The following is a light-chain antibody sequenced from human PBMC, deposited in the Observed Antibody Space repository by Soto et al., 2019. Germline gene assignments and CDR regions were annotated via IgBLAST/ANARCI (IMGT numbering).Light chain of an antibody. Sequence: EIVLTQSPATLSLSPGERATLSCRASQSVSSYLAWYQQKPGQAPRLLIYDASNRATGIPARFSGSGSGTDFTLTISSLEPEDFAVYYCQQRSHWRGYQFTFGPGTKVDIK. CDR2: DAS. J-gene: IGKJ3*01. CDR3: QQRSHWRGYQFT. CDR1: QSVSSY. V-gene: IGKV3-11*01.